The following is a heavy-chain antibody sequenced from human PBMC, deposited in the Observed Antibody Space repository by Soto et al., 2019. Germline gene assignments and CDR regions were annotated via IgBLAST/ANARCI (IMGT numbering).Heavy chain of an antibody. D-gene: IGHD3-10*01. CDR2: ISPETGKT. CDR3: TRNLSSIPPSTGTTDAS. Sequence: VELVQSGAEVKKPGASVRVSCKASGYTFSSFGLSWVRQAPGQGPAWMGWISPETGKTEYSHKFQGRVTMTTATSTRTLFWDLGSLTSDDTAANYFTRNLSSIPPSTGTTDASWGQGTRSPSRQ. J-gene: IGHJ5*02. CDR1: GYTFSSFG. V-gene: IGHV1-18*04.